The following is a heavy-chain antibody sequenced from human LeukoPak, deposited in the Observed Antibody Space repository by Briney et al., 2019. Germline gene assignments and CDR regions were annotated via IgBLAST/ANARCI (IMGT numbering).Heavy chain of an antibody. CDR1: AFTFRDYW. CDR3: VRGGWNHAMDV. CDR2: INNDGSGT. Sequence: GGSLRLSCAASAFTFRDYWIHWVRQAPGKGLVWVSCINNDGSGTTYADSVKGRFTVPRDNAKNTVSLQMNSLRVEDTAVYYCVRGGWNHAMDVWGRGTTVTVSS. J-gene: IGHJ6*02. D-gene: IGHD1-1*01. V-gene: IGHV3-74*01.